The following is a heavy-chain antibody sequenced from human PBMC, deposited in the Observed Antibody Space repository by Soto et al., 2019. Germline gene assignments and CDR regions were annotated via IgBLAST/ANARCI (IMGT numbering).Heavy chain of an antibody. CDR2: IYYSGST. CDR3: ARDTGAASSWFYYYYGMDV. Sequence: SQTLSLTCTVSGGSISSGGYYWSWIRQHPGKGLEWIGYIYYSGSTYYNPSLKSRVTISVDTSKNQFSLKLSSVTAADTAVYYCARDTGAASSWFYYYYGMDVWGQGTTVTVSS. CDR1: GGSISSGGYY. V-gene: IGHV4-31*03. D-gene: IGHD6-13*01. J-gene: IGHJ6*02.